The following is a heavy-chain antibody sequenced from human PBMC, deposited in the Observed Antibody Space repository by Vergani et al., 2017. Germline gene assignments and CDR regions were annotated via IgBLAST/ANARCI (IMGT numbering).Heavy chain of an antibody. Sequence: QVQLQESGPGLVKPSQTLSLTCTVSGGSISSGGYYWSWIRRHPGKGLEWIGYIYYSGSTYYNLSLKSRVTLSVDTSKNQFSLKLSSVTAADTAVFFCARVNDDGDYYLDCCGEGTLVTVSS. CDR1: GGSISSGGYY. V-gene: IGHV4-31*03. CDR3: ARVNDDGDYYLDC. CDR2: IYYSGST. D-gene: IGHD4-17*01. J-gene: IGHJ5*01.